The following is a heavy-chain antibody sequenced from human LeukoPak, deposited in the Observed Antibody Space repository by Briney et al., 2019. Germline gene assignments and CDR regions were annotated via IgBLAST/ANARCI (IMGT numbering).Heavy chain of an antibody. CDR3: ARDFPSRRTSRDGYNFDY. CDR1: GGSISSSSYY. CDR2: IYYSGST. V-gene: IGHV4-39*07. D-gene: IGHD5-24*01. J-gene: IGHJ4*02. Sequence: SETLSLTCTVSGGSISSSSYYWGWIRQPPGKGLEWIGSIYYSGSTYYNPSLKSRVTISVDTSKNQSSLKLSSVTAADTAVYYCARDFPSRRTSRDGYNFDYWGQGTLVTVSS.